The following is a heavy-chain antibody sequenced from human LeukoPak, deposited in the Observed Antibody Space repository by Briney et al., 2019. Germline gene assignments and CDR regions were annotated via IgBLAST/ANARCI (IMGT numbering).Heavy chain of an antibody. CDR2: IYSGDST. CDR1: GFTVSSNY. J-gene: IGHJ6*03. Sequence: GGSLRLSCAASGFTVSSNYMNWVRQAPGKGLEWVSVIYSGDSTYYADSVKGRFTISRDNSKNTLSLQMNSLRAEDTAVYYCAREKWFGVMDVWGKGTTVTISS. CDR3: AREKWFGVMDV. V-gene: IGHV3-53*01. D-gene: IGHD3-10*01.